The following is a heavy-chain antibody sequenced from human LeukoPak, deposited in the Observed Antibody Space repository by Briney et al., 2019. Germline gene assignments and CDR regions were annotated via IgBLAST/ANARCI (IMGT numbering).Heavy chain of an antibody. Sequence: ASVKVSCKASGYTFTGYYMHWVRQAPGQGLEWMGWINPNSGGTNYTQKFQGRVTMTRDTSISTAYMELSRLRSDDTAVYYCARAGYYYGSGSYYIFDYWGQGTLVTVSS. J-gene: IGHJ4*02. CDR1: GYTFTGYY. CDR2: INPNSGGT. CDR3: ARAGYYYGSGSYYIFDY. V-gene: IGHV1-2*02. D-gene: IGHD3-10*01.